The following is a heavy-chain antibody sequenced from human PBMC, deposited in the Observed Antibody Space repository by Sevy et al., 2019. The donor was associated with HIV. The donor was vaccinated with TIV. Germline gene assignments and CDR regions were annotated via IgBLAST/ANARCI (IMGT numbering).Heavy chain of an antibody. CDR1: GGSVSSGSYY. CDR3: ARWGIQLCSSFAFDI. J-gene: IGHJ3*02. CDR2: IYYSGST. Sequence: SETLSLTCTVSGGSVSSGSYYWSWIRQPPGKGLEWIGYIYYSGSTNYNPSLKSRVTISVDTSKNQFSLKLSSVTAADTAVYYCARWGIQLCSSFAFDIWGQGTMVTVSS. D-gene: IGHD5-18*01. V-gene: IGHV4-61*01.